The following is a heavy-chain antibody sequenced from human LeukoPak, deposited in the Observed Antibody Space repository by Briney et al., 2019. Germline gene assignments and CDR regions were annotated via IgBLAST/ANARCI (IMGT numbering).Heavy chain of an antibody. V-gene: IGHV4-34*01. Sequence: PSETPSLTCAVYGGSFSGYYWSWIRQPPGKGLEWIGEINHSGSTNYNPSLKSRVTISVDTSKNQFSLKLSSVTAADTAVYYCARGGYYGDYLFDYWGQGTLVTVSS. D-gene: IGHD4-17*01. J-gene: IGHJ4*02. CDR3: ARGGYYGDYLFDY. CDR2: INHSGST. CDR1: GGSFSGYY.